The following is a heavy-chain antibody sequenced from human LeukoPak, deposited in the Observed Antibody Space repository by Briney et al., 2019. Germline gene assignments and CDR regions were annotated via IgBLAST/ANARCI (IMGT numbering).Heavy chain of an antibody. CDR2: IYSGGST. V-gene: IGHV3-53*01. J-gene: IGHJ4*02. Sequence: PGGSLRLSCAASGFTVSTNYMSWVRQAPGKGLEWVSVIYSGGSTYYADSVKGRFTISRDNSKNTLFLQMSSLRAEDTAVYYCARSRVSDYWGQGTLVTVSS. CDR3: ARSRVSDY. CDR1: GFTVSTNY.